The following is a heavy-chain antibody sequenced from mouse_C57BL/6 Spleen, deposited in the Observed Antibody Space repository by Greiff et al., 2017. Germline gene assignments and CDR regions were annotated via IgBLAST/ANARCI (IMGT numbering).Heavy chain of an antibody. CDR2: ISSGSSTI. CDR1: GFTFSDYG. V-gene: IGHV5-17*01. CDR3: AKIYYGNYGVFDY. Sequence: EVMLVESGGGLVKPGGSLKLSCAASGFTFSDYGMHWVRQAPEKGLEWVAYISSGSSTIYYADTVKGRFTISRDNAKNTLFLQMTSLRSEDTAMYYCAKIYYGNYGVFDYWGQGTTLTVSS. J-gene: IGHJ2*01. D-gene: IGHD2-1*01.